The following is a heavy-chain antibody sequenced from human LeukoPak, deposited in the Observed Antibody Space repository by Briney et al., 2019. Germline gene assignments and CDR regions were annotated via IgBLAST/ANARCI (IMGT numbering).Heavy chain of an antibody. D-gene: IGHD1-26*01. CDR3: ARDPSRSSNHFHMDV. V-gene: IGHV3-7*01. CDR1: GFTFSNYW. J-gene: IGHJ6*03. Sequence: GGSLRLSCAASGFTFSNYWMSWVRQAPGKGLEWVANIREDGSGEYYLDSVKGRFTISRDDAEKSLYLQMSSLRDEDTAVYYCARDPSRSSNHFHMDVWGKGTTVTVSS. CDR2: IREDGSGE.